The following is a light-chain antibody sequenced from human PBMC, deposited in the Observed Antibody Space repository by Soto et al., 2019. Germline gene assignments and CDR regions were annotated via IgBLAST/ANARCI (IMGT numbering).Light chain of an antibody. Sequence: QSVLTQPPSASGSPGQSVTISCTGSSSDVGGYNYVSWYQQHPGKAPKLMIYEVTKRPSGVPDRCSGSKSGNTASLTVSGLQAEDEADYYCSSYAARRVVFGGGTKLTVL. CDR1: SSDVGGYNY. CDR2: EVT. J-gene: IGLJ2*01. V-gene: IGLV2-8*01. CDR3: SSYAARRVV.